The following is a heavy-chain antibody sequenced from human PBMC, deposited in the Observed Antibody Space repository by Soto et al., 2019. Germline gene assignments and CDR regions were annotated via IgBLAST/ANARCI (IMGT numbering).Heavy chain of an antibody. D-gene: IGHD2-15*01. J-gene: IGHJ5*02. V-gene: IGHV1-8*01. CDR3: AREQRKGYCSGGSCRRWFDP. Sequence: QVQLVQSGAEVKKPGASVKVSCKASGYTFTSYDINWVRRATGQGLEWMGWMNPNSGNTGYAQKFQGRVTMTRNTSISTAYMELSSLRSEDTAVYYCAREQRKGYCSGGSCRRWFDPWGQGTLVTVSS. CDR2: MNPNSGNT. CDR1: GYTFTSYD.